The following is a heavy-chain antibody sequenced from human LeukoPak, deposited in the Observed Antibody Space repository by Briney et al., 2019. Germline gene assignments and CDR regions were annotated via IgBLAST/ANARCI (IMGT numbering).Heavy chain of an antibody. CDR1: GGSISSSSYY. D-gene: IGHD6-19*01. J-gene: IGHJ4*02. V-gene: IGHV4-61*05. Sequence: SETLSLTCTVSGGSISSSSYYWGWIRQPPGKGLEWIGYIYYSGSTNYNPSLKSRVTISVDTSKNQFSLKLSSMTAADTAVYYCARGLGLAVAGIDYWGQGTLVTVSS. CDR2: IYYSGST. CDR3: ARGLGLAVAGIDY.